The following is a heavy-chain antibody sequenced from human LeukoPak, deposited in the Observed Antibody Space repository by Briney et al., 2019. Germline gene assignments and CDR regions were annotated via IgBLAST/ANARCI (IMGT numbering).Heavy chain of an antibody. CDR1: GFTFSSYA. D-gene: IGHD5-12*01. J-gene: IGHJ6*02. V-gene: IGHV3-7*01. CDR3: AREEVATILYLYYYYGMDV. CDR2: MKQDGSEK. Sequence: GGSLRLSCAASGFTFSSYAMSWVRQAPGKGLEWVANMKQDGSEKYYVDSVKGRFTISRDNAKNSLYLQMNSLRAEDTAVYYCAREEVATILYLYYYYGMDVWGQGTTVTVSS.